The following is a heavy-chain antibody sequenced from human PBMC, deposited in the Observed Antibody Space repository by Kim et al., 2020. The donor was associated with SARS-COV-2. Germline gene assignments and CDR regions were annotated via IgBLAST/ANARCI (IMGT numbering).Heavy chain of an antibody. D-gene: IGHD1-7*01. Sequence: GGSLRLSCATSGFTLSLYSMNWVRQAPGKGLEWVSHISDCSTNIKYADSVKGRFTISRDNTKNSLYLQMNGLRAEDTAVYYCVRENYWVFNIWGQGTMGT. V-gene: IGHV3-48*04. CDR3: VRENYWVFNI. CDR1: GFTLSLYS. J-gene: IGHJ3*02. CDR2: ISDCSTNI.